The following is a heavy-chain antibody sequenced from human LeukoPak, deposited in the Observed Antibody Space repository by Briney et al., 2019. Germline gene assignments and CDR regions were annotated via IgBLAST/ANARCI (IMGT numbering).Heavy chain of an antibody. J-gene: IGHJ4*02. CDR2: ISSSSSYI. CDR1: GFTFSSYS. D-gene: IGHD5-18*01. V-gene: IGHV3-21*04. CDR3: APSPRGYSYGFDY. Sequence: GGSLRLSCAASGFTFSSYSMNWVRQAPGKGLEWVSSISSSSSYIYYADSVKGRFTISRDNSKNTLYLQMNSLRAEDTAVYYCAPSPRGYSYGFDYWGQGTLVTVSS.